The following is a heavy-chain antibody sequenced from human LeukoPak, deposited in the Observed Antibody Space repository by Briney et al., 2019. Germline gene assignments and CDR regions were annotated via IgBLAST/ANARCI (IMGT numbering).Heavy chain of an antibody. CDR1: GYTFTDYY. D-gene: IGHD3-10*01. V-gene: IGHV1-2*02. Sequence: GASVKVSCKASGYTFTDYYIHWVRQAPGQGLEWMGWINPKSGGTNYAQKFQGRVTMTRDTSISTAYMELSRLRSDDTAVYYCARDLRITMVRGVATYYYMDVWGKGTTVTVSS. CDR3: ARDLRITMVRGVATYYYMDV. J-gene: IGHJ6*03. CDR2: INPKSGGT.